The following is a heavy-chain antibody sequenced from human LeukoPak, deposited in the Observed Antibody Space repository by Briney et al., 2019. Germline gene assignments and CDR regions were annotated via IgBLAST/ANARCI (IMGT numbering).Heavy chain of an antibody. CDR3: ARDIGPRMRLEWLLFEEAFDY. D-gene: IGHD3-3*01. V-gene: IGHV3-11*01. J-gene: IGHJ4*02. CDR1: GFTFSDYY. Sequence: GGSLRLSCAASGFTFSDYYMSWIRQAPGKGLEWVSYISSSGSTIYYADSVKGRFTISRDNAKNSLYLQMNSLRSDDTAVYYCARDIGPRMRLEWLLFEEAFDYWGQGTLVTVSS. CDR2: ISSSGSTI.